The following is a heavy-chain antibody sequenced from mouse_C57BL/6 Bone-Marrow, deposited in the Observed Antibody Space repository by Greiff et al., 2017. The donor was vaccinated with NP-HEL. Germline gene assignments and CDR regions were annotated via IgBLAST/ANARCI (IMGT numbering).Heavy chain of an antibody. J-gene: IGHJ2*01. Sequence: EVKLVESGEGLVKPGGSLKLSCAASGFTFSSYAMSWVRQTPEKRLEWVAYISSGGDYIYYADTVKGRFTISRDNARNTLYLQMSSLKSEDTAMYYCTRDPDYYGSFDYWGQGTTLTVSS. CDR1: GFTFSSYA. D-gene: IGHD1-1*01. CDR3: TRDPDYYGSFDY. CDR2: ISSGGDYI. V-gene: IGHV5-9-1*02.